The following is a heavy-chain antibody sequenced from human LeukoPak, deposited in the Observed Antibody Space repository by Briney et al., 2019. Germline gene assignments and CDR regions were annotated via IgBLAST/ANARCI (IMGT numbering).Heavy chain of an antibody. CDR2: ISAAGGST. D-gene: IGHD1-26*01. CDR3: SKGITYAFIVVGTSGGMDV. CDR1: GFTFTNYA. V-gene: IGHV3-23*01. Sequence: GGSLRLSCAASGFTFTNYAMSWVRQAPGKGLEFVSAISAAGGSTYYAESVKGRFTISRDNSKNTLYLQMNSLRVEDTAVYYCSKGITYAFIVVGTSGGMDVWGQGTTGPVSS. J-gene: IGHJ6*02.